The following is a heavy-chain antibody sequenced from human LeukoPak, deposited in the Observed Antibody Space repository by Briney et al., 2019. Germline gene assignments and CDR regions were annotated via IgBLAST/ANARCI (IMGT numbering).Heavy chain of an antibody. Sequence: PSETLSLTCTVSGGSISSYYWSWIRQPPGKGLEWIGYIYYSGSTNYNPSLKSRVTISVDTSKNQFSLKLSSVTAADTAVYYCARDRPEYSSGWFTQTIWGQGTLVTVSS. D-gene: IGHD6-19*01. CDR2: IYYSGST. V-gene: IGHV4-59*12. CDR1: GGSISSYY. J-gene: IGHJ4*02. CDR3: ARDRPEYSSGWFTQTI.